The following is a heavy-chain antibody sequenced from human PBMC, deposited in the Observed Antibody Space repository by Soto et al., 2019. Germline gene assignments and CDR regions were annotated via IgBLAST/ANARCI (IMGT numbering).Heavy chain of an antibody. J-gene: IGHJ3*02. V-gene: IGHV4-59*01. D-gene: IGHD3-22*01. CDR2: IYYSGST. CDR1: VGSISSYY. Sequence: SETLSLTCTVSVGSISSYYWSWIRHPPGKGLEWIGYIYYSGSTNYNPSLKSRVTISVDTSKNQFSLKLSSVTAADTAVYYCARDAPTYYYDSSGYYFDWNDAFDIWGQGTMVTVSS. CDR3: ARDAPTYYYDSSGYYFDWNDAFDI.